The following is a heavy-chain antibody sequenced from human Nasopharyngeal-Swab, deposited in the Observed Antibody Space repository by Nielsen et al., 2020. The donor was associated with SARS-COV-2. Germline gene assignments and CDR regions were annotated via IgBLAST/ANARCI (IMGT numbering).Heavy chain of an antibody. CDR3: ATVDQNFDY. D-gene: IGHD2-15*01. J-gene: IGHJ4*02. CDR2: FDPEDGET. CDR1: GYTLTEFS. V-gene: IGHV1-24*01. Sequence: ASVKDSCKVSGYTLTEFSMHWVRQAPGKGLEWMGGFDPEDGETINAQKFQGRVTMSEDTSTDTAYMELSSLRSEDTDVYYCATVDQNFDYWGQGTLVTVSS.